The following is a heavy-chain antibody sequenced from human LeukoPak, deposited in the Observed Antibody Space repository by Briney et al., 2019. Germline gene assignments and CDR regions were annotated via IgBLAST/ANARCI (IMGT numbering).Heavy chain of an antibody. Sequence: SVKVSCKASGGTFSSYAISWVRQAPGQGLEWMGGIIPIFGTANYAQKSQGRVTITTDESTSTAYMELSSLRSEDTAVYYCAISASAERRKAHENDYWGQGTLVTVSS. V-gene: IGHV1-69*05. J-gene: IGHJ4*02. CDR3: AISASAERRKAHENDY. CDR1: GGTFSSYA. CDR2: IIPIFGTA. D-gene: IGHD1-1*01.